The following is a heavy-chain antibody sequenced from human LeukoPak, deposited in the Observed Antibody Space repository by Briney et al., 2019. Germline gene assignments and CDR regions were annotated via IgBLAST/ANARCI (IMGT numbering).Heavy chain of an antibody. V-gene: IGHV3-21*01. CDR1: GFTFSSYS. Sequence: GGSLRLSCAASGFTFSSYSMNWVRQAPGKGLEWVSSISSSSSYIYYADSEKGRFTISRDNAKNSLYLQMNSLRAEYTAVYYCARHGYRIAAFDIWGQGTMVTVSS. J-gene: IGHJ3*02. CDR3: ARHGYRIAAFDI. CDR2: ISSSSSYI. D-gene: IGHD3-16*02.